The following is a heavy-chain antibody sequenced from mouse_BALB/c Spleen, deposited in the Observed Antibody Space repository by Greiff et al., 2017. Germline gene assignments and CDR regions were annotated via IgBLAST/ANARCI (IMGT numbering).Heavy chain of an antibody. CDR2: IDPYNGGT. D-gene: IGHD1-1*01. V-gene: IGHV1S135*01. Sequence: EVKLMESGPELGKPGASVKISCKASGYSFTGYNMYWVKQSHRKSLEWIGYIDPYNGGTSYNQKSKGKATLTVDKSSSTAYMHLNSLTSEDSAIYYCARGGYYGGYAMDYWGQGTSVTVSS. J-gene: IGHJ4*01. CDR3: ARGGYYGGYAMDY. CDR1: GYSFTGYN.